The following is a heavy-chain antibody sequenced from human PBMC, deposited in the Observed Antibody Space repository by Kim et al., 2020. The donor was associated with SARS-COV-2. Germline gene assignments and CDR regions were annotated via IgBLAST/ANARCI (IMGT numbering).Heavy chain of an antibody. V-gene: IGHV3-11*01. J-gene: IGHJ4*02. Sequence: YAVSVKGRFTIPRDNAKNSLFLQRNSLGAEDTAVYYCARGETVVTPRGVYWGQGTLVTVSS. CDR3: ARGETVVTPRGVY. D-gene: IGHD3-10*01.